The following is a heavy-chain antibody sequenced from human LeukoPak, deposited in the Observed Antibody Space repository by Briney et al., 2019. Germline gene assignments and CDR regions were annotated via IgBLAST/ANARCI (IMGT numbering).Heavy chain of an antibody. J-gene: IGHJ3*02. CDR3: ATLIAYSYGSGSYQFDDAFDI. CDR1: GFTFSSYA. V-gene: IGHV3-23*01. Sequence: PGGSLRLSCAASGFTFSSYAMSWVRQAPGKGLEWVSAISGSGGSTYYADSVKGRFTISRDNSKNTLYLQMNSLRAEDTAVYYCATLIAYSYGSGSYQFDDAFDIWGQGTMVTVSS. CDR2: ISGSGGST. D-gene: IGHD3-10*01.